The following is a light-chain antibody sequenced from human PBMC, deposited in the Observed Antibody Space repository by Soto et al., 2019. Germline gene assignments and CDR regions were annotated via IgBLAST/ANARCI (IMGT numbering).Light chain of an antibody. CDR1: SSDFGGYNY. V-gene: IGLV2-11*01. CDR3: SSFTSRFTFV. Sequence: QSLLTQPRSVSGSPGQSVTISCTGTSSDFGGYNYVSWYQHHPGKAPKLMIYDVSERPSGVPDRFSGSKSGNTASLTISGLQAEDEADYYCSSFTSRFTFVFGTGTKATVL. CDR2: DVS. J-gene: IGLJ1*01.